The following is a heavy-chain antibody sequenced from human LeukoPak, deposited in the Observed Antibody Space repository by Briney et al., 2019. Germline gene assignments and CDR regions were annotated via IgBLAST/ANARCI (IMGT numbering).Heavy chain of an antibody. CDR1: GFTFSGYG. Sequence: PGGSLRLSCTGSGFTFSGYGMTWIRQAPGKGLEWVSGISGSGDKTYYADSVKGRFTISRDNSKNTLYLQMNSPRADDTALYYCGKDPNGDFVGGFDIWGQGTMVTVSS. CDR3: GKDPNGDFVGGFDI. V-gene: IGHV3-23*01. J-gene: IGHJ3*02. D-gene: IGHD4-17*01. CDR2: ISGSGDKT.